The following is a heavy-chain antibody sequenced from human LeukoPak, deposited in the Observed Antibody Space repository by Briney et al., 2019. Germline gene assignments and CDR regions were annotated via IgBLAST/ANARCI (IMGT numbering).Heavy chain of an antibody. Sequence: GGSLRLSCSASGFAFSSFAMSWVRQAPGKGLEWVSAIGTSGDRTFYADSVKGRFTISRDNSKNTLYLQMNSLRAEDTAVYYCARDRPYFDYWGQGTLVTVSS. CDR2: IGTSGDRT. V-gene: IGHV3-23*01. CDR1: GFAFSSFA. CDR3: ARDRPYFDY. J-gene: IGHJ4*02.